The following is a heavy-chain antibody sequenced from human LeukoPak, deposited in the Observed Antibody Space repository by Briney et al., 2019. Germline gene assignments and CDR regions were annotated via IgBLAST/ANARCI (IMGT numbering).Heavy chain of an antibody. CDR3: AREYYYGSGSPYYYYYGMDV. J-gene: IGHJ6*04. CDR1: GYTFTSYA. Sequence: GASVKVSCKASGYTFTSYAMHWVRQAPGQRLEWMGWINAGNGNTKYSQKFQGRVTITRDTSASTAYMELSSLRSEDTAVYYCAREYYYGSGSPYYYYYGMDVWGKGTTVTVCS. D-gene: IGHD3-10*01. CDR2: INAGNGNT. V-gene: IGHV1-3*01.